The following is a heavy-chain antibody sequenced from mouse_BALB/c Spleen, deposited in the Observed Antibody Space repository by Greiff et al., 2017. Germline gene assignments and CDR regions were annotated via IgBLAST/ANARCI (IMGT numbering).Heavy chain of an antibody. CDR3: ARRDGYDYDSYAMDY. J-gene: IGHJ4*01. CDR1: GFTFSSFG. CDR2: ISSGSSTI. D-gene: IGHD2-4*01. V-gene: IGHV5-17*02. Sequence: EVHLVESGGGLVQPGGSRKLSCAASGFTFSSFGMHWVRQAPEKGLEWVAYISSGSSTIYYADTVKGRFTISRDNPKNTLFLQMTSLRSEDTAMYYCARRDGYDYDSYAMDYWGQGTSVTVSS.